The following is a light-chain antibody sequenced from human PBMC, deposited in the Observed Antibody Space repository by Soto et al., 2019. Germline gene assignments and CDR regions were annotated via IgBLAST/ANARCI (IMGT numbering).Light chain of an antibody. CDR3: GSYGGSNNFRV. J-gene: IGLJ3*02. Sequence: QAVLTQPPSASGSPGQSVTISCTATSSDFGGYNYVSWYQQHPGKAPKLLIYEVDKRPSGVPDRFSGSKSGDTASLTVSGLQDEDEDAYYCGSYGGSNNFRVFGGGTQLTVL. CDR2: EVD. V-gene: IGLV2-8*01. CDR1: SSDFGGYNY.